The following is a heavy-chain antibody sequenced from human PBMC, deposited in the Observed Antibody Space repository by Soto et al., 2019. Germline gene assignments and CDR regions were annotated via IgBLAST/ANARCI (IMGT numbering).Heavy chain of an antibody. CDR2: ISGRGDRT. CDR3: ANFFFQAEDGIRDHCTVSAFLLNRSSDL. D-gene: IGHD2-15*01. Sequence: KALERVSAISGRGDRTKDADSVKGRFTIARDNSKNTLFLQMNSLRAEDTAVYYCANFFFQAEDGIRDHCTVSAFLLNRSSDL. J-gene: IGHJ2*01. V-gene: IGHV3-23*01.